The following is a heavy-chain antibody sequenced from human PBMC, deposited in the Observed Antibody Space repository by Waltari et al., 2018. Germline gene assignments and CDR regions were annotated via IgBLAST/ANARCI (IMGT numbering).Heavy chain of an antibody. J-gene: IGHJ2*01. CDR3: GKTEVVLAIPPPWYFDL. CDR2: ISQNGATT. Sequence: EVQVLESGGGLVQFGRSLRLSCAASGFTFDNNVMSWVRQAPGKWLGWVASISQNGATTYYADSVKGRFTISRDNSQNTLYLEMSSLNAEDTAIYYCGKTEVVLAIPPPWYFDLWGRGALVTVSS. V-gene: IGHV3-23*01. CDR1: GFTFDNNV. D-gene: IGHD2-15*01.